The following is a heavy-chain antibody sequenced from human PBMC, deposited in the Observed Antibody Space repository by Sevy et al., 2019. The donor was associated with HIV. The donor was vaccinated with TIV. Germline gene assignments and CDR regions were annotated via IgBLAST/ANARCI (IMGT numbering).Heavy chain of an antibody. CDR3: EKAMPRITFLGVVPWGGMDV. CDR2: ISWDGGST. J-gene: IGHJ6*02. Sequence: GGSLRLSCAASGFTFDDYTMHWVRQAPGKGLEWVSLISWDGGSTYYAGSVKGRFTISRDNSKNSLYLQMNSLRTEDPALFYWEKAMPRITFLGVVPWGGMDVWGQGPTVTVSS. D-gene: IGHD3-3*01. CDR1: GFTFDDYT. V-gene: IGHV3-43*01.